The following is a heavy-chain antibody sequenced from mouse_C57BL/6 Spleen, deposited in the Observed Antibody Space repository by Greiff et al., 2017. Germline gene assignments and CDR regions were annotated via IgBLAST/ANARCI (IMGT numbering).Heavy chain of an antibody. Sequence: QVQLQQPGAELVKPGASVKLSCKASGYTFTSYWMHWVKQRPGQGLEWIGMIHPNSGSTNYNEKFKSKATLTVDKASSTAYMQLSSLTSEDSAVYYCALDCYFYYFDYWGQGTTLTVSS. D-gene: IGHD2-3*01. V-gene: IGHV1-64*01. CDR3: ALDCYFYYFDY. J-gene: IGHJ2*01. CDR1: GYTFTSYW. CDR2: IHPNSGST.